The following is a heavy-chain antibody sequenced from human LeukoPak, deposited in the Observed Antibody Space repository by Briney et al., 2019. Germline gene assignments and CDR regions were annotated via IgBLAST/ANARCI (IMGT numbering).Heavy chain of an antibody. Sequence: GGSLRLSCAASGFTFSSYEMSWVRQAPGKGLEWVSYISSSGSTIYYAVSVKGRFTISRDNSKNTLYLQMNSLRPEDTAVYYCAKGGTSYGDYELDYWGQGTLVTVSS. V-gene: IGHV3-48*03. D-gene: IGHD4-17*01. CDR2: ISSSGSTI. J-gene: IGHJ4*02. CDR3: AKGGTSYGDYELDY. CDR1: GFTFSSYE.